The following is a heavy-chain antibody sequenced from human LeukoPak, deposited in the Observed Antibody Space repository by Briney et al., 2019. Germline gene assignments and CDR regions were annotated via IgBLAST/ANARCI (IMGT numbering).Heavy chain of an antibody. CDR2: MYPSGST. D-gene: IGHD3-10*01. V-gene: IGHV4-4*07. J-gene: IGHJ6*03. Sequence: SETLSLTCTGSGGSIGSYYWSWIRQPAGKGLEWIGRMYPSGSTTYKPSLKSRVTMSVDTSKKQFSLRLSSVTAADTAVYYCAGSAYYYYMDVWGKGTTVTVSS. CDR1: GGSIGSYY. CDR3: AGSAYYYYMDV.